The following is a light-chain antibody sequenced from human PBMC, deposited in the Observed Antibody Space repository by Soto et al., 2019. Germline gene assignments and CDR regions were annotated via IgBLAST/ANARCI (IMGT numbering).Light chain of an antibody. Sequence: QSVLTQPASVSGSPGQSITISCTGTSSDVGSYNLVSWYQQHPGKAPKLMIYEVSKRPSGVSNRFSGSKSGNTASLTISGLQDEDEADYYCCSYAGSSILFGGGTKLTVL. CDR3: CSYAGSSIL. V-gene: IGLV2-23*02. J-gene: IGLJ2*01. CDR2: EVS. CDR1: SSDVGSYNL.